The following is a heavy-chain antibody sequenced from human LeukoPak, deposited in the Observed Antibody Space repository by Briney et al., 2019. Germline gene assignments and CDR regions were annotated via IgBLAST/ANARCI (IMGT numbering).Heavy chain of an antibody. CDR1: GFTFSSYS. J-gene: IGHJ4*02. V-gene: IGHV3-21*04. Sequence: GGSLRLSCAASGFTFSSYSMNWVRQAPGKGLEWVSSISSSSSYIYYADSVKGRFTISRDNSKNTLYLQMNSLRAEDTAVYYCAKSGTYYYGSGKDYFDYWGQGTLVTVSS. CDR3: AKSGTYYYGSGKDYFDY. D-gene: IGHD3-10*01. CDR2: ISSSSSYI.